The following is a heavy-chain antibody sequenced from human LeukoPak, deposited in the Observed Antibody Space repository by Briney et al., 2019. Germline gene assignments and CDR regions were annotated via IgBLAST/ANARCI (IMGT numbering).Heavy chain of an antibody. Sequence: ASVTVSCTASGYTFTSYGISWVRQAPGQGLEWMGWISAYNGNTNYAQKLQGRVTMTTDTSTSTAYMELRSLRSDDTAVYYCARDVSQVYWDYWGQGTLVTVSS. J-gene: IGHJ4*02. V-gene: IGHV1-18*01. CDR1: GYTFTSYG. CDR3: ARDVSQVYWDY. CDR2: ISAYNGNT. D-gene: IGHD2-15*01.